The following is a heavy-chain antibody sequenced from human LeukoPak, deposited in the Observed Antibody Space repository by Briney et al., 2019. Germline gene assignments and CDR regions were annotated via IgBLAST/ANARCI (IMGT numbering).Heavy chain of an antibody. D-gene: IGHD6-19*01. V-gene: IGHV3-23*01. Sequence: GGSLRLSCAASGFTFSSYAMNWVRQAPGKGLEWVSVVSGSGGSTYYADSVKGRFTISRDNSKKTLYLQMNSLRAEDTAVYYCAKDSLDSSGWVAYWGRGTLVTVSS. CDR2: VSGSGGST. CDR1: GFTFSSYA. J-gene: IGHJ4*02. CDR3: AKDSLDSSGWVAY.